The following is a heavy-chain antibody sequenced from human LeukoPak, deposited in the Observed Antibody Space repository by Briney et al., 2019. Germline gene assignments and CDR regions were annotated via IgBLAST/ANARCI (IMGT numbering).Heavy chain of an antibody. D-gene: IGHD2-2*01. CDR3: TTDCSSTSCYGDGAFDI. Sequence: PGRSLRLSCAASGFTFSSYDMHWVRQAPGKGLEWVAVIWYDGRNKYYPDSVKGRFTLSRDNSKNTLHLQMDSLRAEDTAVYYCTTDCSSTSCYGDGAFDIWGQGTMVTVSS. V-gene: IGHV3-33*01. CDR1: GFTFSSYD. J-gene: IGHJ3*02. CDR2: IWYDGRNK.